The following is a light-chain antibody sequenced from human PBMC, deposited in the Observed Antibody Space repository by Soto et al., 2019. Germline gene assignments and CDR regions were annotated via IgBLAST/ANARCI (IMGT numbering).Light chain of an antibody. CDR3: QQSYITPWT. V-gene: IGKV1-5*01. J-gene: IGKJ1*01. CDR1: QSISNW. Sequence: DIQMTQSPSTLSASVGDRVTITCRASQSISNWLAWYQQKPGKAPKFLIYDASTLKSGVPSRFSGSGSGTDFTLTISSPQPEDFATYYCQQSYITPWTFGQGTKVDI. CDR2: DAS.